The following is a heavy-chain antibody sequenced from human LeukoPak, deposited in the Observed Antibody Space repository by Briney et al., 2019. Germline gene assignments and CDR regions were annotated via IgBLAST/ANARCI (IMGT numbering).Heavy chain of an antibody. CDR2: IRYAGTNK. D-gene: IGHD6-13*01. CDR3: AKQGDELVPDY. J-gene: IGHJ4*02. CDR1: GFTFSSYA. V-gene: IGHV3-30*02. Sequence: GGSLRLSCAASGFTFSSYAMHWVRQAPGKGLEWVAFIRYAGTNKYYADSVKGRFTISRDNSKNTLYLQMNSLRAADTAVYYCAKQGDELVPDYWGQGTLVTVSS.